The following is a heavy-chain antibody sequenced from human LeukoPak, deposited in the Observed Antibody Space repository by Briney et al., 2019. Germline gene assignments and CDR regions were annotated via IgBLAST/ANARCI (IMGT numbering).Heavy chain of an antibody. D-gene: IGHD3-10*01. CDR2: IYYSGST. J-gene: IGHJ4*02. Sequence: SETLSLTCTVSGYSISSGYYWSWIRQPPGKGLEWIGYIYYSGSTNYNPSLKSRVTISVDTSKNQFSLKLSSVTAADTAVYYCASVDYYGSGSYLSWGQGTLVTVSS. CDR1: GYSISSGYY. V-gene: IGHV4-61*01. CDR3: ASVDYYGSGSYLS.